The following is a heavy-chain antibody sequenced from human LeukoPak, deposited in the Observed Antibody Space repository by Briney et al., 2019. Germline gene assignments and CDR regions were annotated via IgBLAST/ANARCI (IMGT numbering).Heavy chain of an antibody. D-gene: IGHD2-2*02. Sequence: GGSLRLSCIVSGFTFSTYGMHWVRQAPGKGLEWVAMIWFDGSNKYYIDSVKGRFTISRDNSKNTLYLQMNSLRAEDTAVYYCAKGGIYCSSTSCYNGFDYWGQGTLVTVSS. CDR1: GFTFSTYG. J-gene: IGHJ4*02. CDR2: IWFDGSNK. CDR3: AKGGIYCSSTSCYNGFDY. V-gene: IGHV3-33*06.